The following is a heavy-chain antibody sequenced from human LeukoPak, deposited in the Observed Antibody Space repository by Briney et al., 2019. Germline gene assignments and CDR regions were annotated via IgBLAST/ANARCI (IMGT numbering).Heavy chain of an antibody. CDR1: GFTFSSYS. V-gene: IGHV3-48*04. Sequence: GGSLRLSCAASGFTFSSYSMNWVRQAPGKGLEWVSYISSSGSTIHYPDSVKGRFTISRDNARSSLFLQMSSLRVEDTAVYYCASVGWSNRGGYWGQGTLVTVSS. CDR2: ISSSGSTI. D-gene: IGHD1-26*01. J-gene: IGHJ4*02. CDR3: ASVGWSNRGGY.